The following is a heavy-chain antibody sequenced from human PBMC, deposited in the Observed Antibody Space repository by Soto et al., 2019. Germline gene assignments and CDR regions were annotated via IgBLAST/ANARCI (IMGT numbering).Heavy chain of an antibody. D-gene: IGHD6-19*01. Sequence: EVQLVESGGGPVKPGGSLRLSCAASGFAFNTYSMNWVRQAPGKGLEWVAFITRSSSYIYYTDSVRGRFTLSRDNAKNSLYLQMNSPRAEDTAIYYCARDDGWLILDYWGQGTLVTVSS. CDR2: ITRSSSYI. CDR3: ARDDGWLILDY. V-gene: IGHV3-21*06. CDR1: GFAFNTYS. J-gene: IGHJ4*02.